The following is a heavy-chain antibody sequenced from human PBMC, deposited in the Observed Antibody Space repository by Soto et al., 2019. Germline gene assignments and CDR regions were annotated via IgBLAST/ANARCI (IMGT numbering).Heavy chain of an antibody. Sequence: EVQLVESGGGLVQPGESLKLSCAVSGFTFRGSAMHWVRQASGKGLEWVGRIRSKANNYATAYAASVKGRFTISRDDSKNKAYLQMNSLKSEDTAVYYCTRGYGDYVRDYWGQGTLVTVSS. J-gene: IGHJ4*02. CDR3: TRGYGDYVRDY. CDR1: GFTFRGSA. CDR2: IRSKANNYAT. D-gene: IGHD4-17*01. V-gene: IGHV3-73*01.